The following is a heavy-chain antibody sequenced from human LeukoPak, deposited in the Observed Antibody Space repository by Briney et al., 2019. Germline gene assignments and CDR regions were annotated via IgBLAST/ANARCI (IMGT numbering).Heavy chain of an antibody. V-gene: IGHV3-21*01. CDR1: EFTFSFYE. CDR2: ISSSTTYI. Sequence: PGGSLRLSCAASEFTFSFYEMNWVRQAPGKGLEWVSSISSSTTYIYYEDSVKGRFTISRDNAKNSLYLQMNSLRAEDTAVYYCARDREYYFDYWGQGTLVTVSS. CDR3: ARDREYYFDY. J-gene: IGHJ4*02.